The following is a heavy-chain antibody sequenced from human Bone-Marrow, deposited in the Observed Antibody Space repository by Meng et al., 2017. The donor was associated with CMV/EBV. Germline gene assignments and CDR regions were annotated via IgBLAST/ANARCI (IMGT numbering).Heavy chain of an antibody. CDR3: ASGVPAYCGGDCHTYGMDV. J-gene: IGHJ6*02. D-gene: IGHD2-21*01. CDR1: GGTFSSYA. Sequence: PVKVSCKASGGTFSSYAISWVRQAPGQGLEWMGGIIPIFGTANYAQKFQGRVTITTDESTSTAYMELSSLRSEDTAVYYCASGVPAYCGGDCHTYGMDVWGQGTTVTVSS. V-gene: IGHV1-69*05. CDR2: IIPIFGTA.